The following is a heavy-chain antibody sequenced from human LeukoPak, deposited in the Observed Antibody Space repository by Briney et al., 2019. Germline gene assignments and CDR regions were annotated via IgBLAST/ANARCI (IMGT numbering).Heavy chain of an antibody. Sequence: GGSLRLSCAASGFTFSSYAMHWVRQAPGKGLEWVAVISYDGSNKYYADSVKGRFTISRDNSKNTLYLQMNSLRAEDTAVYYCARDSGKRFLEWLFDYWGQGTLVTVSS. CDR2: ISYDGSNK. D-gene: IGHD3-3*01. V-gene: IGHV3-30-3*01. CDR1: GFTFSSYA. J-gene: IGHJ4*02. CDR3: ARDSGKRFLEWLFDY.